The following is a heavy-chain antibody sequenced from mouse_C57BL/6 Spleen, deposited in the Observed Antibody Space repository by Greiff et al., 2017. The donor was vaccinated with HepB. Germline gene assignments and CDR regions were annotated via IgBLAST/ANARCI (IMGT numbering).Heavy chain of an antibody. CDR2: IHPNSGST. CDR3: AGTGTRENYFDY. V-gene: IGHV1-64*01. Sequence: QVQLKQPGAELVKPGASVKLSCKASGYTFTSYWMHWVKQRPGQGLEWIGMIHPNSGSTNYNEKFKSKATLTVDKSSSTAYMQLSSLTSEDSAVYYCAGTGTRENYFDYWGQGTTLTVSS. D-gene: IGHD4-1*01. CDR1: GYTFTSYW. J-gene: IGHJ2*01.